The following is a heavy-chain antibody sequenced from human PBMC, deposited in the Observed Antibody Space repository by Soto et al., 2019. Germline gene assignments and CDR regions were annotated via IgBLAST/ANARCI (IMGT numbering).Heavy chain of an antibody. Sequence: GGSLRLSCAASGFTISSYAMHWVRQAPGKGLEWVAVISYDGSNKYYADSVKGRFTISRDNSKNTLYLQMNSLRAEDTAVYYCTRVGIAAAGTYYFDYWGQGNLVTVSS. D-gene: IGHD6-13*01. CDR2: ISYDGSNK. V-gene: IGHV3-30-3*01. CDR1: GFTISSYA. J-gene: IGHJ4*02. CDR3: TRVGIAAAGTYYFDY.